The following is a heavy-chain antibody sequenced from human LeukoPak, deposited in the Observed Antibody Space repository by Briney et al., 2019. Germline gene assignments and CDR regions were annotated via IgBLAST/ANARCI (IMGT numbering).Heavy chain of an antibody. D-gene: IGHD1-14*01. J-gene: IGHJ4*02. CDR2: ISYDGSNK. V-gene: IGHV3-30-3*01. Sequence: GGSLRLSCAASGFTFSSYAMHWVRQAPGKGLEWVAVISYDGSNKYYADSEKGRFTISRDNSKNTLYLQMNSLRAEDTAVYYCARAAPPASQVDFWGQGTLVTVSS. CDR1: GFTFSSYA. CDR3: ARAAPPASQVDF.